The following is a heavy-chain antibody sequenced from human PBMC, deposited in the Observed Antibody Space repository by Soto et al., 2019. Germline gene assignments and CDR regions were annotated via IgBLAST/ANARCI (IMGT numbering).Heavy chain of an antibody. CDR2: IIPIFGTA. CDR1: GGTFSSYA. V-gene: IGHV1-69*13. Sequence: SVKVACKASGGTFSSYAISWVRQAPGQGLEWMGGIIPIFGTANYAQKFQGRVTITADESTSTAYMELSSLRSEDTAVYYCAMSEYQLQFGYWGQGTLVTVSS. J-gene: IGHJ4*02. D-gene: IGHD2-2*01. CDR3: AMSEYQLQFGY.